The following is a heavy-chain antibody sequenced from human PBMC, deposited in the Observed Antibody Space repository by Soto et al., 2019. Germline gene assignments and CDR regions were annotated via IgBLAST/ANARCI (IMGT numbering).Heavy chain of an antibody. CDR1: GFTFSSYS. J-gene: IGHJ5*02. D-gene: IGHD3-16*01. CDR2: ISSSSSAI. CDR3: ATEGGKYNWFDP. Sequence: EVQLVESGGGLVQPGGSLRLSCAASGFTFSSYSMSWVRQAPGKGREWVSSISSSSSAIYYADSVKGRFTISRDNAKNSLYLQMNSLRAEDTAVYYCATEGGKYNWFDPWGQGTLVTVSS. V-gene: IGHV3-48*01.